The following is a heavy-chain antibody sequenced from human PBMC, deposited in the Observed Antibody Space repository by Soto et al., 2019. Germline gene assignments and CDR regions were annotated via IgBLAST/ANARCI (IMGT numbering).Heavy chain of an antibody. CDR3: AKARPIAGIVENLDV. CDR2: ISYDGSNK. CDR1: GFTFSSYG. Sequence: SLILSCAASGFTFSSYGMHWVRQAPGKGLEWVAVISYDGSNKYYADSVKGRFTISRDNSKNTLYLQMNSLRAEDTAVYYCAKARPIAGIVENLDVRGQGTPVP. V-gene: IGHV3-30*18. D-gene: IGHD1-26*01. J-gene: IGHJ4*01.